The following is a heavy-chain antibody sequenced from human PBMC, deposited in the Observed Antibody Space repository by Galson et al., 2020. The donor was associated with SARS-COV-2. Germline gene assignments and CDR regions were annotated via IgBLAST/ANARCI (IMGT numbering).Heavy chain of an antibody. CDR3: ATGPPYCSGGSCYWFDP. Sequence: ASVKVSCKVSGYTLTELSMHWVRQAPGKGLDWMGGFDPEDGETIYAQKFQGRVTMTEDTSTDTAYMELSSLRSEDTAVYYCATGPPYCSGGSCYWFDPWGQGTLVTVSS. D-gene: IGHD2-15*01. CDR1: GYTLTELS. CDR2: FDPEDGET. V-gene: IGHV1-24*01. J-gene: IGHJ5*02.